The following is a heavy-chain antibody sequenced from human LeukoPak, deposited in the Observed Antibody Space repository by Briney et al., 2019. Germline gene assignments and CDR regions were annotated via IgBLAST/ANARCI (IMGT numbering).Heavy chain of an antibody. D-gene: IGHD3-3*02. Sequence: GGSLRLSCAASGFTFSSYVMSWVRQAPGRGLEWVSTIIGSGRNTYYADSVKGRFTISRDNSKNTLYLQTNSLRAEDTAVYYCAKRHSPGLYYFDYWGQGTLVTVSS. V-gene: IGHV3-23*01. CDR3: AKRHSPGLYYFDY. CDR1: GFTFSSYV. J-gene: IGHJ4*02. CDR2: IIGSGRNT.